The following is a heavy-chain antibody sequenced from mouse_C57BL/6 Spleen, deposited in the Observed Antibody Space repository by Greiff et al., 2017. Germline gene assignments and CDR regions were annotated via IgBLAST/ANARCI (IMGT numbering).Heavy chain of an antibody. Sequence: QVQLQQSGAELVRPGASVKLSCKASGYTFTDYYINWVKQRPGQGLEWIARIYPGSGNTYYNEKFKGKATLTAEKSSSTAYMQLSSLTSEDSAVYFCARSYGSSYGGFDYWGQGTTLTVSS. CDR1: GYTFTDYY. J-gene: IGHJ2*01. D-gene: IGHD1-1*01. V-gene: IGHV1-76*01. CDR3: ARSYGSSYGGFDY. CDR2: IYPGSGNT.